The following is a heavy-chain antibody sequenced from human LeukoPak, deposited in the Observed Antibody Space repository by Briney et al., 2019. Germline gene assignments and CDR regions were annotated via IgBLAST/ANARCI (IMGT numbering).Heavy chain of an antibody. CDR2: IYYSGST. CDR1: GGSISSSSYY. J-gene: IGHJ3*02. CDR3: ARPQEGATTTDAFDI. D-gene: IGHD1-26*01. Sequence: SETLSLTCTVSGGSISSSSYYWGWIRQPPGKGLEWIGSIYYSGSTYYNPSLKSRVTISVDTSKNQFSLKLSSVTAADTAVYYCARPQEGATTTDAFDIWGQGTMVTVFS. V-gene: IGHV4-39*07.